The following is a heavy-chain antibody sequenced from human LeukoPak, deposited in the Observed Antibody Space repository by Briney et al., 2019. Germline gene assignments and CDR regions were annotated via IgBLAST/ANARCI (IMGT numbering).Heavy chain of an antibody. Sequence: SETLSLTCTVSGGPISSYYWSWIPQPPGKGLEWIGYTYYSGSTNYNPSLKSRVTISVDTSKIQFSLKLSSVTAADTAVYYCARVMTDFWSGYANPYYYYYMDVWGKWTTVTVSS. CDR3: ARVMTDFWSGYANPYYYYYMDV. V-gene: IGHV4-59*01. D-gene: IGHD3-3*01. CDR2: TYYSGST. J-gene: IGHJ6*03. CDR1: GGPISSYY.